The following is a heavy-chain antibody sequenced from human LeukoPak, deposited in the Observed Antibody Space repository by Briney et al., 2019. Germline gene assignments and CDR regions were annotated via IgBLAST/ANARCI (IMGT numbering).Heavy chain of an antibody. Sequence: GGSLRLSCAASGFSFSSHGMSWVRQAPGKGPEWVSSISSGSDYTFYADSVKGRFIVSRDNSKNTLYLQMYSLRAGDTAVYYCAKVGVIGKWYYDIWGRGTLVTVSS. CDR1: GFSFSSHG. D-gene: IGHD3-10*01. V-gene: IGHV3-23*01. J-gene: IGHJ2*01. CDR2: ISSGSDYT. CDR3: AKVGVIGKWYYDI.